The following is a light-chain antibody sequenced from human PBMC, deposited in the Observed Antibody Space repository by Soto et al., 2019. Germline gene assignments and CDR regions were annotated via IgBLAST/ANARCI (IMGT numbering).Light chain of an antibody. J-gene: IGLJ2*01. CDR1: NSDVGNYNF. V-gene: IGLV2-11*01. Sequence: QSPLTQPRSVSGSPGQAVTISCTGTNSDVGNYNFVSWYQHHPGKAPKLMIYDVTRRPSGVPDRFSGSKSGNTASLTISGLQAADEADYFCCTYAGSFPHFGGGTKLTVL. CDR2: DVT. CDR3: CTYAGSFPH.